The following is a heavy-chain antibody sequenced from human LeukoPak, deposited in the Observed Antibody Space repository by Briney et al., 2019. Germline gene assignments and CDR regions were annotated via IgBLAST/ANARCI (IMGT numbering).Heavy chain of an antibody. CDR3: AREGGYSFAECGH. CDR2: IKGDGSEK. J-gene: IGHJ4*02. V-gene: IGHV3-7*01. CDR1: GFTFSDYW. D-gene: IGHD5-18*01. Sequence: GGSLRLSCAASGFTFSDYWMSWVRQAPGKGLEWVANIKGDGSEKYYANSVKGRFTISRDNAKNSLHLQMDSLRVEDTAVYYCAREGGYSFAECGHWGQGTLVSVSS.